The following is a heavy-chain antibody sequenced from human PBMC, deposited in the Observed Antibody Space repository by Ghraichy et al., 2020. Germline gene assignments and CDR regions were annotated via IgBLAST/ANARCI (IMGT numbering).Heavy chain of an antibody. Sequence: SQTLSLTCTVSGGSISSYYWSWIRQPPGKGLEWIGYIYTSGSTNYNPSLKSRVTISVDTSKNQFSLKLSSVTAADTAVYYCARHRYSYVWFDPWGQGTLVTVSS. CDR3: ARHRYSYVWFDP. CDR1: GGSISSYY. J-gene: IGHJ5*02. V-gene: IGHV4-4*09. D-gene: IGHD5-18*01. CDR2: IYTSGST.